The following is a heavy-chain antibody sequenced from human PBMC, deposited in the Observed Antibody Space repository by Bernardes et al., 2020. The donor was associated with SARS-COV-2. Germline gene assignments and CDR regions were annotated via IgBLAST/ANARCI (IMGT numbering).Heavy chain of an antibody. Sequence: TLSLTCTVSGGSISSYYWSWIRQPPGKGLEWIGYIHYSGSTNYNPSLKSRVTISVDTSKNQFSLKLSSVTAADTAVYYCARRPGIAVAGTGVTFDIWGQGTMVTFSS. CDR3: ARRPGIAVAGTGVTFDI. CDR2: IHYSGST. CDR1: GGSISSYY. D-gene: IGHD6-19*01. J-gene: IGHJ3*02. V-gene: IGHV4-59*08.